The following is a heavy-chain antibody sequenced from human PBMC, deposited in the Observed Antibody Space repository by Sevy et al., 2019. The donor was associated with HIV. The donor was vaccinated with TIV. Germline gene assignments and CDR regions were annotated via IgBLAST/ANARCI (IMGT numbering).Heavy chain of an antibody. J-gene: IGHJ6*02. V-gene: IGHV3-23*01. Sequence: GGSLRLSCAASGFTFSTYAMSWVRRATGKGLEWVSVISGSGGDTYYADSVKGRFTISRDNSKNTLYLQMNSLRAEDTAVYYCAKDAYYYDSSGYSMSQWYYGMDVWGQGTTVTVSS. CDR1: GFTFSTYA. D-gene: IGHD3-22*01. CDR2: ISGSGGDT. CDR3: AKDAYYYDSSGYSMSQWYYGMDV.